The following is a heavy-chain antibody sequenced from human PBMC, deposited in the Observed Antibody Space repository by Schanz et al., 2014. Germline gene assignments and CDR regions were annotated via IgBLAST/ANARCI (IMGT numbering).Heavy chain of an antibody. Sequence: EVQLLESGGGLVQPGGSLRLSCAASGFTFSSYAMSWVRQAPGKGLEWVSAISGSGGSTYYADSVKGRFTISRDNSKNTLYLQMKSLRAEDTAVYYCARVKYCTITRCYRTETEGIYYMDVWGQGTMVTVSS. V-gene: IGHV3-23*01. D-gene: IGHD2-2*01. CDR1: GFTFSSYA. CDR3: ARVKYCTITRCYRTETEGIYYMDV. J-gene: IGHJ3*01. CDR2: ISGSGGST.